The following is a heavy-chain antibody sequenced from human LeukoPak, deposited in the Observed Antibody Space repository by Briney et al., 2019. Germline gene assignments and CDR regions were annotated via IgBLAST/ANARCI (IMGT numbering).Heavy chain of an antibody. V-gene: IGHV3-21*01. J-gene: IGHJ3*02. D-gene: IGHD2-15*01. Sequence: GGSLRLSSAASGFTFSSYIMSWVRQAPGRGLERVSSISPSTSYIYYADSLKGRFTISRDNAKTSLYLQVNSLRAEDTAVYYCARDSGIGAFDIWGQGTVVTVSS. CDR3: ARDSGIGAFDI. CDR1: GFTFSSYI. CDR2: ISPSTSYI.